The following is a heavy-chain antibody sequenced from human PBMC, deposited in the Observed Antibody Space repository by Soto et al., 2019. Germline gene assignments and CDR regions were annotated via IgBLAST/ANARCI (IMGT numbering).Heavy chain of an antibody. J-gene: IGHJ4*02. CDR2: ISAYNGNT. D-gene: IGHD3-16*02. V-gene: IGHV1-18*01. Sequence: GASVKVSCKASGYTFTSYGISWVRQAPGQGLEWMGWISAYNGNTNYAQKLQGRVTMTTDTSTSTAYMELRSLGSDDTAVYYCARDQHLGELSPDSFDYWGQGTLVTVSS. CDR1: GYTFTSYG. CDR3: ARDQHLGELSPDSFDY.